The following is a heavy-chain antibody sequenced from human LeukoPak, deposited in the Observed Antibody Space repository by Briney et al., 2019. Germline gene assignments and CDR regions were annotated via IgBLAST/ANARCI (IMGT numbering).Heavy chain of an antibody. D-gene: IGHD5-12*01. CDR3: ARLGYSGYDAFDY. V-gene: IGHV3-23*01. CDR2: ISGSGGST. Sequence: GGSLRLSCAASGFTFSSYAMSWVRQAPGKGLEWVSAISGSGGSTYYADSVKGRFTISRDNSKNTLYLQMNSLRAEDTAVYYCARLGYSGYDAFDYWGQGTLVTVSS. CDR1: GFTFSSYA. J-gene: IGHJ4*02.